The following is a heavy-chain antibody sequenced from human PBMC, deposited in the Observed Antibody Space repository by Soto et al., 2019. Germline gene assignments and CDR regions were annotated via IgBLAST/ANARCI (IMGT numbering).Heavy chain of an antibody. CDR3: ARGRYALGV. V-gene: IGHV3-48*03. Sequence: ASGFNVGDYEMNWVRQAPGKGLEWISMITSGGTVFYYADSVRGRFAISRDDTENSLHLQMNSPRVEDTAMYYCARGRYALGVWGQGTTVTVSS. J-gene: IGHJ6*02. CDR1: GFNVGDYE. CDR2: ITSGGTVF. D-gene: IGHD3-9*01.